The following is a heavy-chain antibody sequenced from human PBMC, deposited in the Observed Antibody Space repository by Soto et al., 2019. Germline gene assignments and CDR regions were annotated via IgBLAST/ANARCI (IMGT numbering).Heavy chain of an antibody. V-gene: IGHV2-26*04. J-gene: IGHJ5*02. Sequence: QDTVKESGPVLVKPTETLTLTCTVSGFSFSNAGLGVSWIRQPPGKALEWLAHIFSNDEKSYSTSLKSRLTISKDTSKSQVVLIMTNMDPVDTATYYCASTYSASWYWLDPWGQGTLVTVSS. CDR1: GFSFSNAGLG. CDR2: IFSNDEK. D-gene: IGHD6-13*01. CDR3: ASTYSASWYWLDP.